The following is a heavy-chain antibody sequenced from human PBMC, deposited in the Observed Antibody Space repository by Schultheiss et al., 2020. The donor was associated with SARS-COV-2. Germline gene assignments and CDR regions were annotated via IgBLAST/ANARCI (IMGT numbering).Heavy chain of an antibody. D-gene: IGHD3-22*01. CDR1: GYTFTDYS. J-gene: IGHJ3*02. CDR3: VKHYYDISDVFNAFDIFNGFDM. V-gene: IGHV1-2*02. CDR2: IDPKSGDT. Sequence: ASVKVSCQASGYTFTDYSMHWVRQAPGQGLEWMGWIDPKSGDTNYAQTFQGRVTLTRDTSIDTAYMELTRLRSDDTAVYYCVKHYYDISDVFNAFDIFNGFDMWGQGTLVTVSS.